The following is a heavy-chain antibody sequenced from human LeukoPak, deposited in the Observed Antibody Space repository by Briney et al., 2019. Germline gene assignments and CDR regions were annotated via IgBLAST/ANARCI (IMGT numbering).Heavy chain of an antibody. CDR2: ISAYNGNT. V-gene: IGHV1-18*01. D-gene: IGHD6-6*01. CDR1: GYTFTSYG. CDR3: ARLAGGSSSSPGDY. J-gene: IGHJ4*02. Sequence: ASVKVSCKASGYTFTSYGVSWVRQAPGQGLEWMGWISAYNGNTNYAQKLQGRVTMTTDTSTSTAYMELRSLRSDDTAVYYCARLAGGSSSSPGDYWGQGTLATVSS.